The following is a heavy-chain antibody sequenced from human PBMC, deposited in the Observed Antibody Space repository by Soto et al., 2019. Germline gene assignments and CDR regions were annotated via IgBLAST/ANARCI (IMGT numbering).Heavy chain of an antibody. V-gene: IGHV3-9*01. D-gene: IGHD2-15*01. CDR2: ISWNGNFT. J-gene: IGHJ4*02. CDR1: GYSFEAYS. CDR3: VGGGRLD. Sequence: EVQLVESGGDMVQPGRSLKLSCVGSGYSFEAYSMHWVRQAPGKGLEWVSGISWNGNFTGYADAVKGRFTISRDNAKHSLFLQMRSLSVADTALYYCVGGGRLDWGQGTLVTVDS.